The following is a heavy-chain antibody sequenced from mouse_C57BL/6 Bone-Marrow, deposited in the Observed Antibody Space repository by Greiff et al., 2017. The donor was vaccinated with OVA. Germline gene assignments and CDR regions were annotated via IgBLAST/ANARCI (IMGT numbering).Heavy chain of an antibody. CDR3: AREGDGYPFYYAMDY. J-gene: IGHJ4*01. CDR1: GYTFTSYW. V-gene: IGHV1-69*01. CDR2: IGPSDSYT. D-gene: IGHD2-3*01. Sequence: QVQLQQPGAELVMPGASVKLSCKASGYTFTSYWMHWVKQRPGQGLEWIGEIGPSDSYTNYNQKFKGKSTLTVDKSSSTAYMQLSSLTSEDSAVYYCAREGDGYPFYYAMDYWGQGTSVTVSS.